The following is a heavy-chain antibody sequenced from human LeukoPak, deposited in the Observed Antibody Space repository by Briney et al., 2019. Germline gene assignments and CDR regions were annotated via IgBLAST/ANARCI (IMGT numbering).Heavy chain of an antibody. CDR3: ARGRGLRFLEWFDFDY. J-gene: IGHJ4*02. CDR1: GFTFSRYG. CDR2: ISYDGSNK. Sequence: GGSLRLSCAASGFTFSRYGMHWVRQAPGKGLEWVTAISYDGSNKYYADSVKGRFTISRDNSKNTLYVQMNSLRAEDTAVYYCARGRGLRFLEWFDFDYWGQGTLVTVSS. V-gene: IGHV3-30*04. D-gene: IGHD3-3*01.